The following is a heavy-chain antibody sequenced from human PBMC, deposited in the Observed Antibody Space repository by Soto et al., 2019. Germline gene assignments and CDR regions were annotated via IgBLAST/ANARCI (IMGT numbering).Heavy chain of an antibody. CDR1: GGSFSGYY. V-gene: IGHV4-34*01. CDR3: ARGRHNWNWVLTHGAFDI. D-gene: IGHD1-7*01. J-gene: IGHJ3*02. Sequence: SETLSLTCAVYGGSFSGYYWSRIRQPPGKGLEWIGEINHSGSTNYNPSLKSRVTISVDTSKNQFSLKLSSVTAADTAVYYCARGRHNWNWVLTHGAFDIWGQGTMVTVSS. CDR2: INHSGST.